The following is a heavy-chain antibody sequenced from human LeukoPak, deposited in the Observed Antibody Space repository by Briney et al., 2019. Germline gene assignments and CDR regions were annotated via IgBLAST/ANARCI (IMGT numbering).Heavy chain of an antibody. Sequence: PSETLSLTCTVSGGSISSYYWSWIRQPPGKGLEWIGYIYYSGSTNYNPSLKSRVTISVDTSKNQFSLKLSSVTAADTAVYYCARAGQWLAYKFDYWGQGTLVTVSS. D-gene: IGHD6-19*01. J-gene: IGHJ4*02. CDR3: ARAGQWLAYKFDY. CDR1: GGSISSYY. V-gene: IGHV4-59*12. CDR2: IYYSGST.